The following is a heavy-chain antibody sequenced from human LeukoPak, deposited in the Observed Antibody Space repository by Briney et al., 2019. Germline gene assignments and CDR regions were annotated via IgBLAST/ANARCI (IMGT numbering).Heavy chain of an antibody. V-gene: IGHV4-4*07. J-gene: IGHJ4*02. Sequence: SETLSLTCTVSGGSISSYYWSWIRQPAGQGLEWIGHIYTSGSTNHNPSLKSRVTMSVDTSKNQFSLKLSSVTAADTAVYYCGRGSRGIYGAPTGFDYWGQGTLVTVSS. CDR3: GRGSRGIYGAPTGFDY. CDR2: IYTSGST. D-gene: IGHD4-17*01. CDR1: GGSISSYY.